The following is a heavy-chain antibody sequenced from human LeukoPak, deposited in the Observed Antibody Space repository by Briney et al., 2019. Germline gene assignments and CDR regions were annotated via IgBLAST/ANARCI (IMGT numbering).Heavy chain of an antibody. CDR2: ISSSSTYI. CDR3: ARSPWGSNWYNDAFDI. J-gene: IGHJ3*02. V-gene: IGHV3-21*01. D-gene: IGHD6-13*01. Sequence: GGSLRLSCAASGFTFSSYNMKWVRQAPGKGLELVSSISSSSTYIYYADSVKGRFTISRDNAKNSLYLQMNSLRAEDTAVYYCARSPWGSNWYNDAFDIWGQGTMVTVSS. CDR1: GFTFSSYN.